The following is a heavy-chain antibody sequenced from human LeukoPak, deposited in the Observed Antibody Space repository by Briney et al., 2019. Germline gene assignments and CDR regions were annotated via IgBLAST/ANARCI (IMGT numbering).Heavy chain of an antibody. CDR1: GGSISSGGYY. Sequence: SQTLSLTCTVSGGSISSGGYYWSWIRQPPGKGLEWIGYIYHSGSTYYNPSLKSRVTISVDTSKNQFSLKLSSVTAADTAVYYCARVGQQLVDYWGQGTLVTVSS. CDR3: ARVGQQLVDY. D-gene: IGHD6-13*01. V-gene: IGHV4-30-2*01. J-gene: IGHJ4*02. CDR2: IYHSGST.